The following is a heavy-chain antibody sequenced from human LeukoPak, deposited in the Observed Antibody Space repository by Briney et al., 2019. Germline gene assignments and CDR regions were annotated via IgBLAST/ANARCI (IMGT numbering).Heavy chain of an antibody. CDR3: IRVQNSGAFGFDY. D-gene: IGHD1-26*01. CDR2: INSNSDTV. CDR1: GFTFRTYG. Sequence: GGSLRLSCAVSGFTFRTYGMNWVRQAPGKGLEWVSYINSNSDTVYYSNSVEGRFTISRDNAKNSLYLQMNSMKTEDTAVYYCIRVQNSGAFGFDYWGQGTRVTVSS. J-gene: IGHJ4*02. V-gene: IGHV3-48*04.